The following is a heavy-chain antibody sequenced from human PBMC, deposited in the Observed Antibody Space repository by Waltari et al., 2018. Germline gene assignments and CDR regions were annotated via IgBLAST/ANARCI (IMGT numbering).Heavy chain of an antibody. CDR2: ISSSSRYI. CDR1: ELTFSSYS. V-gene: IGHV3-21*01. CDR3: ARGAVAAGDNWFDP. J-gene: IGHJ5*02. Sequence: EVQLVESGGGLVKPGGSLRLSCAASELTFSSYSMNWVRPAPGKELEWVASISSSSRYIYYAASVKGRFTICRDNAKNSLYLQMNSLRAEDTAVYYCARGAVAAGDNWFDPWGQGTLVTVSS. D-gene: IGHD2-15*01.